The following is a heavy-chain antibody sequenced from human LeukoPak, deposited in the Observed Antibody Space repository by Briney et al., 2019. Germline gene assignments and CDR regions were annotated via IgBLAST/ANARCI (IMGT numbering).Heavy chain of an antibody. D-gene: IGHD1-26*01. V-gene: IGHV1-24*01. CDR1: RYTLSELY. CDR3: AYSGSYLATGADY. CDR2: FDPEDGEK. J-gene: IGHJ4*02. Sequence: ASVKVSCKVSRYTLSELYMHWVRQAPGKGLEWMGGFDPEDGEKIYAQKFQDRITMTEDTSTETAYMELSSLRSDDTAVYYCAYSGSYLATGADYWGQGTLVTVSS.